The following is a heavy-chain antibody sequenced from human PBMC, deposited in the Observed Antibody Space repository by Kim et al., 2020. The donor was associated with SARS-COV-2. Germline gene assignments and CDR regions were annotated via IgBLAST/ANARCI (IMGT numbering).Heavy chain of an antibody. V-gene: IGHV3-9*01. J-gene: IGHJ4*01. CDR2: ISWNSGSI. D-gene: IGHD3-9*01. CDR1: GFTFDDYA. Sequence: GGSLRLSCAASGFTFDDYAMHWVRQAPGKGLEWVSGISWNSGSIGYADSVKGRFTISRDNAKNSLYLQMNSLRAEDTALYYCAKGYYDILTGSFFDYWG. CDR3: AKGYYDILTGSFFDY.